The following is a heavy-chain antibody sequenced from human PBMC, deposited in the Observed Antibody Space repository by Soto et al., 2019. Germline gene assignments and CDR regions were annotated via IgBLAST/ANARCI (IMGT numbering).Heavy chain of an antibody. V-gene: IGHV1-18*01. CDR1: GYTFTSYG. CDR2: ISAYNGNT. Sequence: DSVNVSCKASGYTFTSYGISWVRQAPGQGREWMGWISAYNGNTNYAQKLQGRVTMTTDTSTSAAYMELRSLRSDDTAVHYCARDRNWNDVGWFEPWGQGTPVPVSS. CDR3: ARDRNWNDVGWFEP. D-gene: IGHD1-1*01. J-gene: IGHJ5*02.